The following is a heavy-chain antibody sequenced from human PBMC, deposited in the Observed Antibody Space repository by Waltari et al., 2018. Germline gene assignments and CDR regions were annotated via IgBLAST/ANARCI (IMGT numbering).Heavy chain of an antibody. J-gene: IGHJ5*02. D-gene: IGHD2-8*01. Sequence: QVQLVQSGAEVKKPGSSVKVSCKASGGTFSSYAISWVRQAPGKGLEWMGGILPICGTANYAKKLQGRVTITADESTSTAYMELSSLRSEDTAVYYCARGGPMVYAILGLDPWGQGTLVTVSS. CDR2: ILPICGTA. CDR3: ARGGPMVYAILGLDP. CDR1: GGTFSSYA. V-gene: IGHV1-69*01.